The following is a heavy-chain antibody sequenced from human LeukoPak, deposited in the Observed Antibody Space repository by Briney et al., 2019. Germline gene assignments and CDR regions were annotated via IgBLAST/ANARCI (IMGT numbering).Heavy chain of an antibody. V-gene: IGHV3-9*01. CDR3: AKDRPGS. Sequence: GGSLRLSCAASGFTFDDYAMHWVRQAPGKGLEWVSGISWNSGSIGYADSVKGRFTISRDNSKNTLYLQMNSLRAEDTAVYYCAKDRPGSWGQGTLVTVSS. J-gene: IGHJ5*02. CDR1: GFTFDDYA. CDR2: ISWNSGSI. D-gene: IGHD6-6*01.